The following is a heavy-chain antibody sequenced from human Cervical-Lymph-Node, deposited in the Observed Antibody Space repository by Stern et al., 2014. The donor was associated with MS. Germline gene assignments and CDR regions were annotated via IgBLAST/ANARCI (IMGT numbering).Heavy chain of an antibody. CDR3: ARAFCTGGVCYSFPFYGMDV. CDR1: GFIFDDYG. V-gene: IGHV3-20*02. D-gene: IGHD2-8*02. J-gene: IGHJ6*02. Sequence: QLVESGGGVVRPGGSLRLSFAASGFIFDDYGMSWVRQVPGKGPEWVYATNYIGGSTDYAASVKGRFTISRDNAKKSLYLRMNSLRVEDTAVYHCARAFCTGGVCYSFPFYGMDVWGQGTTVTVSS. CDR2: TNYIGGST.